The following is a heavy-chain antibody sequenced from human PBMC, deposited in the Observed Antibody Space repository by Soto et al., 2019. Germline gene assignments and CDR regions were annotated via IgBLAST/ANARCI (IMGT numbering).Heavy chain of an antibody. D-gene: IGHD5-18*01. CDR1: GVSISSYY. J-gene: IGHJ5*01. CDR3: ARAGGYNYHFDF. CDR2: IYYSGST. V-gene: IGHV4-59*01. Sequence: QVQLQESGPGLVKPSETLSLTCTVSGVSISSYYWSWVRQAPGKGLEWIGYIYYSGSTKYNPSLEGRVTISIDTSNNQFSLKLNSVLVADTAVYYCARAGGYNYHFDFWGQGSLVTVSS.